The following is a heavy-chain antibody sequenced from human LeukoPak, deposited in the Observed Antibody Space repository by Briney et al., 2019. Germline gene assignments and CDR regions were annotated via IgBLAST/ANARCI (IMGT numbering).Heavy chain of an antibody. CDR3: ATWRTMVFPTGPWFDP. CDR1: GYTFTSHG. J-gene: IGHJ5*02. V-gene: IGHV1-18*01. Sequence: ASVKVSCKASGYTFTSHGLSWARQAPGQGLEWMGWISAYNGNTNYAQKLQGRVTMTEDTSTDTAYMELSSLRSEDTAVYYCATWRTMVFPTGPWFDPWGQGTLVTVSS. CDR2: ISAYNGNT. D-gene: IGHD3-10*01.